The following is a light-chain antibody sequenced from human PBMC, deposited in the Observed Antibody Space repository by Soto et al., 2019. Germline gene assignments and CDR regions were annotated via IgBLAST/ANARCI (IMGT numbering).Light chain of an antibody. Sequence: IPMTQSPSSVSACAGDSITLSGLASQGISSWLAWYQQKPGKAPKLLIYAASSLQSGVPSRFSGSGSGTDFTLTISSLQPEDFATYYCQQSYSTPITLGPGSRLEIK. V-gene: IGKV1-12*01. J-gene: IGKJ5*01. CDR2: AAS. CDR1: QGISSW. CDR3: QQSYSTPIT.